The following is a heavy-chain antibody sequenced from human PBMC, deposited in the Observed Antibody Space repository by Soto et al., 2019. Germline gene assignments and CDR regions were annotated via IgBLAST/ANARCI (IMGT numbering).Heavy chain of an antibody. V-gene: IGHV3-30-3*01. D-gene: IGHD6-13*01. CDR2: ISYDGSNK. CDR1: GFTFSSYA. J-gene: IGHJ5*02. Sequence: QVQLVESGGGVVQPGRSLRLSCAASGFTFSSYAMHWVRQAPGKGLEWVAGISYDGSNKYYADSVKGRFTISRDNSKNTLYQQMNSLRAEDTAVYYCAREVAGRMGWFDPWGQGTLVTVSS. CDR3: AREVAGRMGWFDP.